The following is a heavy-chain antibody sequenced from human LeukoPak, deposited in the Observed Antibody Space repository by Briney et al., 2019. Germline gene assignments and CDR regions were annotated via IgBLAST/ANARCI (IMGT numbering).Heavy chain of an antibody. D-gene: IGHD5-24*01. CDR2: IIPIFGTA. Sequence: SVKVSCKASGGTFSSYAISWVRQAPGQGLEWMGGIIPIFGTANYAQKFQGRVTITADKSTSTAYMELSSLRSEDTAVYYCARNLLDGYNSDYWGQGTLVTVSS. CDR1: GGTFSSYA. J-gene: IGHJ4*02. V-gene: IGHV1-69*06. CDR3: ARNLLDGYNSDY.